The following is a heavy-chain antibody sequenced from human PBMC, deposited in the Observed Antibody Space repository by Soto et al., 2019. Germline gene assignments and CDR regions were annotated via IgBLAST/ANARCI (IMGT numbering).Heavy chain of an antibody. CDR2: ISYDGSNK. CDR3: AKDSAFPFPDGYNSPFDY. CDR1: GFSFSSYD. J-gene: IGHJ4*02. Sequence: QVQLVESGGGVVQPGRSLRLSCAASGFSFSSYDMHWVRQAPGKGLEWVAVISYDGSNKYYVDSVKGRFTISRDNSKNTLYLQMNSLRAEDTAVYYCAKDSAFPFPDGYNSPFDYWGQGTLVSVSS. D-gene: IGHD5-12*01. V-gene: IGHV3-30*18.